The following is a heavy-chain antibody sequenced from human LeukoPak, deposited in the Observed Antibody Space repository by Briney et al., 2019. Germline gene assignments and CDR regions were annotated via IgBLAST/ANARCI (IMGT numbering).Heavy chain of an antibody. CDR2: IYYSGST. Sequence: PSQTLSLTCTVSGGSISSGDYYWSWIRQPPGKGLEWIGYIYYSGSTYYNPSLKSRVTISVDTSKNQFSLKLSSVTAADTAVYYRARDLRELYNWNYGHYYGMDVWGQGTTVTVSS. D-gene: IGHD1-7*01. J-gene: IGHJ6*02. V-gene: IGHV4-30-4*01. CDR1: GGSISSGDYY. CDR3: ARDLRELYNWNYGHYYGMDV.